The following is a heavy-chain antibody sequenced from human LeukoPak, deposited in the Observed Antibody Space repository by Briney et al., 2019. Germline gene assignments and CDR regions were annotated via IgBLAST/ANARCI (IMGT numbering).Heavy chain of an antibody. CDR1: GFTFDDYA. D-gene: IGHD1-26*01. CDR2: ISWNSGSI. CDR3: AKDGAYSGSYYGLDY. Sequence: GGSLRLSCAASGFTFDDYAMHWVRQAPGKGLEWVSGISWNSGSIGYADSMKGRFTISRDNAKNSLYLQMNSLRAEDTALYYCAKDGAYSGSYYGLDYWGQGTLVTVSS. J-gene: IGHJ4*02. V-gene: IGHV3-9*01.